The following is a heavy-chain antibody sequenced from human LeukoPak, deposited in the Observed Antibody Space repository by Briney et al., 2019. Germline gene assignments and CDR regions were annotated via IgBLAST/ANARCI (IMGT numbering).Heavy chain of an antibody. Sequence: PSETLSLTCTVSGDSISSYYWSWIRQPPGKGLEWIGYIRYSGSASYNPSLRSRVTISIDTSKNQFSLKLRSVTAADTAVYHCARLVYDSRGYYFDYWGQGTLVTVSS. D-gene: IGHD3-22*01. V-gene: IGHV4-59*08. CDR1: GDSISSYY. J-gene: IGHJ4*02. CDR2: IRYSGSA. CDR3: ARLVYDSRGYYFDY.